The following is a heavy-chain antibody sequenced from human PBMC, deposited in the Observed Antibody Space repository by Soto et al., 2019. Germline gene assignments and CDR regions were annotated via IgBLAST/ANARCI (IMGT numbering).Heavy chain of an antibody. CDR3: ARGNHRWLQLWYFDL. CDR2: IIPIFGTA. J-gene: IGHJ2*01. Sequence: QVQLVQSGAEVKKPGSSVTVSCKASGGTFSSYTISWVRQAPGQGLEWMGGIIPIFGTANYAQKFQGRVTITADESTSTASMELSSLRSEDTAVYYCARGNHRWLQLWYFDLWGRGTLVTFSS. CDR1: GGTFSSYT. V-gene: IGHV1-69*12. D-gene: IGHD5-12*01.